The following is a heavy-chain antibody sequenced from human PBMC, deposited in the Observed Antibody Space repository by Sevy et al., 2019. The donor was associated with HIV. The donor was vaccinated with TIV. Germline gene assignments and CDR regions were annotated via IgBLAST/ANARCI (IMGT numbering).Heavy chain of an antibody. CDR2: ISSASGII. Sequence: GGSLRLSCAASGFRFNSYDMNWVRQAPGKGLEWVASISSASGIIYYGDSVRGRFSISRDNAKKSLYLQMNSLRVDDTAVDYCVKVVGDVSGNFYEHYYDLDVWGQGTAVTVSS. J-gene: IGHJ6*02. D-gene: IGHD3-10*01. CDR1: GFRFNSYD. V-gene: IGHV3-21*01. CDR3: VKVVGDVSGNFYEHYYDLDV.